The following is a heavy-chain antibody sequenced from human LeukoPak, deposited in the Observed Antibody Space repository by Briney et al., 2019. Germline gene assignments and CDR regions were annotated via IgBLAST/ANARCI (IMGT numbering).Heavy chain of an antibody. CDR3: ARDAVSTVTAGGIDY. CDR1: GYTFTSYG. J-gene: IGHJ4*02. Sequence: ASVKVSCKASGYTFTSYGISWLRQAPGQGLEWMAWISAYSGNTEYAENIQGRVTMTTDTSTSTAYMEPRSLRSDDTAVYYCARDAVSTVTAGGIDYWGQGTLVTVSS. CDR2: ISAYSGNT. V-gene: IGHV1-18*01. D-gene: IGHD2-21*02.